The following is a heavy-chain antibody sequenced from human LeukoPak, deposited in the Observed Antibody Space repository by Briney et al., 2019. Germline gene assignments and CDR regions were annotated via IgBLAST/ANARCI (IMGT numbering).Heavy chain of an antibody. V-gene: IGHV3-23*01. D-gene: IGHD5-12*01. CDR1: GFTFSSYA. J-gene: IGHJ4*02. Sequence: GGSLRLSCAASGFTFSSYAMSWVRQAPGKGLEWVSAISGSGGSTYYADSVKGRFTISRDNSKNTLYLQMNSLRAEDTAVYYCASSYSGYDGGYFDYWGQGTLVTVSS. CDR2: ISGSGGST. CDR3: ASSYSGYDGGYFDY.